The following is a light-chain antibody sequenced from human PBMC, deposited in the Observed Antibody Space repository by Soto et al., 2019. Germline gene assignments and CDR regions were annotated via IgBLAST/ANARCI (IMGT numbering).Light chain of an antibody. V-gene: IGLV2-11*01. J-gene: IGLJ3*02. CDR2: DVN. CDR1: SSDVGGYNY. Sequence: QSALTQPRSVSGSPGQSVTISCTGTSSDVGGYNYVSWYQQHPGKAPKVMIYDVNKRPSGVPDRFSGSKSGNTASLTISGLQGEDEADYHCCSYAGGYTFWVFGGGTKLTVL. CDR3: CSYAGGYTFWV.